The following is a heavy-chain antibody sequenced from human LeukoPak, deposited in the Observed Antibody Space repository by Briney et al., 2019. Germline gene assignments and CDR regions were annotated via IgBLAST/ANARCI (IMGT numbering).Heavy chain of an antibody. D-gene: IGHD4-17*01. CDR3: AKEYGDYDAFDI. J-gene: IGHJ3*02. CDR1: GFTFSTSV. V-gene: IGHV3-33*06. CDR2: IWYDGSNK. Sequence: GGSLRLSCAASGFTFSTSVMHWVRQAPGKGLEWVAAIWYDGSNKYYADSGKGRFTISSDNSKNTVHLQMNSLRAEDTAVYYCAKEYGDYDAFDIWGQGTVVIVSS.